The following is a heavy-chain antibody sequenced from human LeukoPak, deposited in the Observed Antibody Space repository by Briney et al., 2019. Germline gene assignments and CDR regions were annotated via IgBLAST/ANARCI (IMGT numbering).Heavy chain of an antibody. CDR2: IYYSGTT. Sequence: SETLSLTCTVSGGSISGYYWSWIRQPPGKGLEWIAFIYYSGTTNYNPSLKSRVTISLDTSKNQFSLKLISLTAADTAVYYCATLTGGDDAFDIWGQGTMVTVSS. D-gene: IGHD4-23*01. CDR1: GGSISGYY. V-gene: IGHV4-59*01. CDR3: ATLTGGDDAFDI. J-gene: IGHJ3*02.